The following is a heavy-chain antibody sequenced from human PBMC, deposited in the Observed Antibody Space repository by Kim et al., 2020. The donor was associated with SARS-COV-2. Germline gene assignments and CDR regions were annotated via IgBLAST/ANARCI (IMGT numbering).Heavy chain of an antibody. D-gene: IGHD3-9*01. V-gene: IGHV3-7*01. CDR3: ARLNYFDWLSIWDSHYYYGMDV. J-gene: IGHJ6*02. CDR1: GFTFSSYW. Sequence: GGSLRLSCAASGFTFSSYWMSWVRQAPGKGLEWVANIKQDGSEKYYVDSVKGRFTISRDNAKNSLYLQMNSLRAEDTAVYYCARLNYFDWLSIWDSHYYYGMDVWGQGTTVTVSS. CDR2: IKQDGSEK.